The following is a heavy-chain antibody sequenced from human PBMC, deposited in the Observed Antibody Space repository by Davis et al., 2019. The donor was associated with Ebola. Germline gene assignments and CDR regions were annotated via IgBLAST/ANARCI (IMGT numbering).Heavy chain of an antibody. J-gene: IGHJ4*02. CDR1: GYTFNDYY. D-gene: IGHD6-19*01. V-gene: IGHV1-3*01. CDR2: INPGNGNT. CDR3: ARGFSSGWDKAAGY. Sequence: ASVKVSCKASGYTFNDYYVHWVRQAPGQRLEWMGWINPGNGNTKYSERFQGRVTFSKDTSANTAYMELSGLTSEDTAMFYCARGFSSGWDKAAGYWGQGTLVTVSS.